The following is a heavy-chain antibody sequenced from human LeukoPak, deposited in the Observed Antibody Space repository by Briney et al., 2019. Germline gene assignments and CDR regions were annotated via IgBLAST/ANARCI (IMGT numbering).Heavy chain of an antibody. CDR3: ARDDGDY. Sequence: ASVKVSCKASGYTFANFGINWVRQAPGQGLEWMGWISAYNVNTNYTQTFQGRVTLTTDTSTATAYRELRSLRSDDTAVYYCARDDGDYWGQGTLVTVSS. CDR2: ISAYNVNT. J-gene: IGHJ4*02. CDR1: GYTFANFG. V-gene: IGHV1-18*01.